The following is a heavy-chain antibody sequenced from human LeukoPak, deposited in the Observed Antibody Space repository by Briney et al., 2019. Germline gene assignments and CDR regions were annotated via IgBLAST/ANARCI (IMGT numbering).Heavy chain of an antibody. CDR1: GGSISSYY. CDR2: IYYSGST. D-gene: IGHD4-11*01. Sequence: PSETLSLTCTVSGGSISSYYWRWIRQPPGKGLEWIGYIYYSGSTNYNPSLKSRVTISVDTSKNQFSLKLSSVTAADTAVYYCATTTLRGGYDYWGQGTLVTVSS. V-gene: IGHV4-59*01. CDR3: ATTTLRGGYDY. J-gene: IGHJ4*02.